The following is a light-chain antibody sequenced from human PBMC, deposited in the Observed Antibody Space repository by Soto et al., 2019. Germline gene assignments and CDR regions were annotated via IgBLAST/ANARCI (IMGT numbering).Light chain of an antibody. V-gene: IGKV1-8*01. CDR1: QGISSY. CDR3: QQYYSYPRA. Sequence: AIRMTQSPSSLSASTGDRVTISCRASQGISSYLAWYQKKPGKAPKLLIYAASTLQSGVPSRFSGSGSGTDFTLTISCLQSEDFATYDFQQYYSYPRAFGQGNKVEIK. CDR2: AAS. J-gene: IGKJ1*01.